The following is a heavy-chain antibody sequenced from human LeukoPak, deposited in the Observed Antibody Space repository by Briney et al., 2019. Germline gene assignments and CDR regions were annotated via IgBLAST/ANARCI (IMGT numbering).Heavy chain of an antibody. V-gene: IGHV4-34*01. D-gene: IGHD2-8*01. J-gene: IGHJ3*02. Sequence: PSETLSLTCAVYGGSFSGYYWSWIRQPPGRGLEWIGEFNHSGSTNYNPSLKSRVTISVDTSKNQFSLKLSSVTAADTAVYYCARGLRNIVLMVYAIPAFDIWSQGTMVTVSS. CDR1: GGSFSGYY. CDR3: ARGLRNIVLMVYAIPAFDI. CDR2: FNHSGST.